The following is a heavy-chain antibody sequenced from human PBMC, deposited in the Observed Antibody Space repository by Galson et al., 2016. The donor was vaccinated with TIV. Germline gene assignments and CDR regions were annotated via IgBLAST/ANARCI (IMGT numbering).Heavy chain of an antibody. CDR1: GFTFGHYA. J-gene: IGHJ3*02. D-gene: IGHD4-23*01. V-gene: IGHV3-23*01. CDR2: ISGSGGIT. CDR3: AKRRNYGGDALES. Sequence: SLRLSCAASGFTFGHYAVNWFRQAPGKGLEWVSGISGSGGITYIAESVKGRIAISGDNSRDTLYLQLNSLRAEDTAVYYCAKRRNYGGDALESWGQGTMVTVSS.